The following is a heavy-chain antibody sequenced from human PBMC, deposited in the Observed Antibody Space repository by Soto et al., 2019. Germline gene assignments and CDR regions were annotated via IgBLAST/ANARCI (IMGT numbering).Heavy chain of an antibody. CDR3: AREDIELIPGFDY. Sequence: WGSLRLSCTASGFTFISYEMNLFRHAPGKGLEWISYITSSDNTRYYADSVKGRFTISRDNAKSSLYLQMNSLRVEDTAVYYCAREDIELIPGFDYWGQGTLVTVSS. J-gene: IGHJ4*01. D-gene: IGHD2-8*01. CDR1: GFTFISYE. V-gene: IGHV3-48*03. CDR2: ITSSDNTR.